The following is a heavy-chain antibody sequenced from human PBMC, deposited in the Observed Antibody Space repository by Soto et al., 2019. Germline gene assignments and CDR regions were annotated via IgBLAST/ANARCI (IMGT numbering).Heavy chain of an antibody. J-gene: IGHJ4*02. CDR2: ISTYHGNT. CDR1: GYTFTNYG. CDR3: ARDARMYYGATGGDY. Sequence: QVQLVQSGAEVKQPGASVKVSCKASGYTFTNYGITWVRQAPGQGLEWMGWISTYHGNTNYAQKFKGRLTMTPDTSQTTAYMELRSLRSDDTAIYFCARDARMYYGATGGDYWGQGTLVTVSS. D-gene: IGHD3-10*01. V-gene: IGHV1-18*01.